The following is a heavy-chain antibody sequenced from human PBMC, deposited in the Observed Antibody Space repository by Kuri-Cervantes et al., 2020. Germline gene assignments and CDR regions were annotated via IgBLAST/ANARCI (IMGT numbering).Heavy chain of an antibody. D-gene: IGHD3-10*01. CDR1: GDSISTFY. CDR3: AREREYGSGSYSATPYYFDY. Sequence: GSLRLSCTVSGDSISTFYCSWIRQPPGKGLEWIGYVYYSGSTNYNPSLKSRVTISVDTSKNQFSLKLSSVTAADTAVYYCAREREYGSGSYSATPYYFDYWGQGTLVTVSS. J-gene: IGHJ4*02. V-gene: IGHV4-59*12. CDR2: VYYSGST.